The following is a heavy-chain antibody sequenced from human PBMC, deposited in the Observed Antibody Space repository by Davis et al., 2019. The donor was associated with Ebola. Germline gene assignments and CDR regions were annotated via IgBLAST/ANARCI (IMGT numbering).Heavy chain of an antibody. CDR2: IIPIFGTA. V-gene: IGHV1-69*13. J-gene: IGHJ6*02. Sequence: SVKVSCKASGGTFSSYAISWVRQAPGQGLEWMGGIIPIFGTANYAQKFQGRVTITADESTSTAYMELSSLRSEDTAVYYCAIAGGYYGSGSRTRNYYYYGMDVWGQGTTVTVSS. CDR3: AIAGGYYGSGSRTRNYYYYGMDV. D-gene: IGHD3-10*01. CDR1: GGTFSSYA.